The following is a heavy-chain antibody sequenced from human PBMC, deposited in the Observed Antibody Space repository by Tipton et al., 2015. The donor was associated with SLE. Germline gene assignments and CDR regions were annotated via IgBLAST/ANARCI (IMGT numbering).Heavy chain of an antibody. Sequence: SLRLSCAASGFTFSSYSMNWVRQAPGKGLEWVSYISSSSSTIYYADSVKGRFTISRDNAKNSLYLQMNSLRAEDTAVYYCARQPRDSSGYYSDAFDIWGQGTMVTVSS. CDR3: ARQPRDSSGYYSDAFDI. D-gene: IGHD3-22*01. CDR2: ISSSSSTI. CDR1: GFTFSSYS. V-gene: IGHV3-48*01. J-gene: IGHJ3*02.